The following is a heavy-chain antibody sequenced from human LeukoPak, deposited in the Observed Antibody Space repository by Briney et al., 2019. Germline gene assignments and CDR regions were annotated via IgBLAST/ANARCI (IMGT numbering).Heavy chain of an antibody. V-gene: IGHV3-30*02. CDR3: AKDRGITGTRGAFDI. D-gene: IGHD1-7*01. Sequence: PGGSLRLSCAASGFTFSSYGMHWVRQAPGKGLEWVAFIRYDGSNKYYADSVKGRFTISRDNSKNTLYLQMNSLRAEDTAVYYCAKDRGITGTRGAFDIWGQGTMVTVSS. J-gene: IGHJ3*02. CDR1: GFTFSSYG. CDR2: IRYDGSNK.